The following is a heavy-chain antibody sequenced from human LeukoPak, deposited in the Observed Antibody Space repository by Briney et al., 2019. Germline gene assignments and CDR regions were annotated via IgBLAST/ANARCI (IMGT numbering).Heavy chain of an antibody. D-gene: IGHD3-9*01. V-gene: IGHV4-39*07. Sequence: PSATLSLTCTVSGGSISSSSYYWGWIRQAPGKGLEWIGSMYYSGSTYYNPSLKSRVTISVDTSKNQFSLKLSSVTAADTAVYYCASLRYFDRRFDYWGQGTLVTVSS. CDR1: GGSISSSSYY. CDR2: MYYSGST. CDR3: ASLRYFDRRFDY. J-gene: IGHJ4*02.